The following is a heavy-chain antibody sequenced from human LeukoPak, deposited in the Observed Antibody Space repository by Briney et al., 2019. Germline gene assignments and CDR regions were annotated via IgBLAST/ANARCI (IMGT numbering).Heavy chain of an antibody. J-gene: IGHJ4*02. Sequence: KPSETLSLTCTVSGGSISSSSYYWPWIRQPAGKGLEWIGRIYSSGSTNYNPSLKSRVTMSVDTSKNQFSLKLSSVTAADTAVYYCAREETSGSYLPDYWGQGTLVTVSS. CDR1: GGSISSSSYY. CDR2: IYSSGST. D-gene: IGHD1-26*01. V-gene: IGHV4-61*02. CDR3: AREETSGSYLPDY.